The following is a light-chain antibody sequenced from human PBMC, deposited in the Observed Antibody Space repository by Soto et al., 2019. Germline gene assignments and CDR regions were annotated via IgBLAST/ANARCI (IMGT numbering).Light chain of an antibody. CDR2: IAS. V-gene: IGKV3-20*01. CDR1: QSISSNY. J-gene: IGKJ1*01. CDR3: QQYDTSPWT. Sequence: EIGLTQSPGTLSLFAGERATLSCRATQSISSNYLAWYQQKPGQAPRLLIYIASRRATGIPDRFSGSGSGTDFTLTISRLEPEDFAVYYCQQYDTSPWTFGQGTKVEIK.